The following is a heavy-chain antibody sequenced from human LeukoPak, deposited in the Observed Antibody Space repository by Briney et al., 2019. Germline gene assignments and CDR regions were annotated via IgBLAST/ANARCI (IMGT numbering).Heavy chain of an antibody. J-gene: IGHJ4*02. D-gene: IGHD3-22*01. CDR1: GFTFSSYG. Sequence: GGSLRLSCAASGFTFSSYGMHWVRQAPGKGLEWVAFIRYDGSNKYYADSVKGRFTISRDNAKNSLYLQMNSLRAEDTAVYYCAGAEEDYYESSGLFDYWGQGTLVTVSS. CDR3: AGAEEDYYESSGLFDY. V-gene: IGHV3-30*02. CDR2: IRYDGSNK.